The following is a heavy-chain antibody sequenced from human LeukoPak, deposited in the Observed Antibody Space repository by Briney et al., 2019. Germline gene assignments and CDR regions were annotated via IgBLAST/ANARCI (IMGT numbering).Heavy chain of an antibody. D-gene: IGHD6-13*01. V-gene: IGHV4-30-4*08. CDR3: ARDQSITEKHSSSWYPFDY. CDR1: GGSISSGDYY. CDR2: IYYSGST. Sequence: PSETLSLTCTVSGGSISSGDYYWSWIRQPPGKGLEWLGYIYYSGSTYYNPSLKSRVTISVDTSKNQFSLKLSSVTAADTAVYYCARDQSITEKHSSSWYPFDYWGQGTLVTVSS. J-gene: IGHJ4*02.